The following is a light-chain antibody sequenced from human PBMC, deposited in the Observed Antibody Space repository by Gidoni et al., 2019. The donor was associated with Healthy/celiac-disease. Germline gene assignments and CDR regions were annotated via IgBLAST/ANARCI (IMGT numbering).Light chain of an antibody. Sequence: EIVMTQSPATLSVSPGERASLSCRASQSVSSNVAWYQQKPGPAPRLLIYGASTRATRIPARFSGSGSGTEFTLTISSLQSEDFAVYYCQQYNNWPPVTFGQGTRLEIK. V-gene: IGKV3-15*01. CDR1: QSVSSN. CDR2: GAS. CDR3: QQYNNWPPVT. J-gene: IGKJ5*01.